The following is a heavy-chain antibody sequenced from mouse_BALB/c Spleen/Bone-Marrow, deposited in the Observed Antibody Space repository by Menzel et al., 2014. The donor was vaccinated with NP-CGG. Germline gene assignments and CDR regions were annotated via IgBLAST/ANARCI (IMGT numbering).Heavy chain of an antibody. CDR1: AYSITSGYG. J-gene: IGHJ3*01. V-gene: IGHV3-1*02. CDR3: AREARTTARFAY. D-gene: IGHD1-2*01. CDR2: IHYSGST. Sequence: EVKLMESGPVLVKPSQSLSLTCTVTAYSITSGYGWHWIRQFPGNKLEWMGYIHYSGSTHYIPSLKSRISITRDTSKNXXXXXXXSVTTEDTATYYCAREARTTARFAYWGQGTLVTVSA.